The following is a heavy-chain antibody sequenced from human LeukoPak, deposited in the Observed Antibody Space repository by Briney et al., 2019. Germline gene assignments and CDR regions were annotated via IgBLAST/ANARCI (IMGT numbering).Heavy chain of an antibody. D-gene: IGHD6-6*01. V-gene: IGHV3-7*01. J-gene: IGHJ6*03. Sequence: GGSLRLSCAASGFTFSSYCMSWVRQAPGKGLEWVANIKQDGSEKYYVDSVKGRFTISRDNAKNSLYLQMNSLRAEDTAVYYCARKAIAARHENYYYYYMDVWGKGTTVTVSS. CDR3: ARKAIAARHENYYYYYMDV. CDR2: IKQDGSEK. CDR1: GFTFSSYC.